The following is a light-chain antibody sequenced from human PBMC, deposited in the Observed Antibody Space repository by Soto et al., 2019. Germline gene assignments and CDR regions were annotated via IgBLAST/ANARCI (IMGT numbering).Light chain of an antibody. CDR1: QSVLWSSNKKTY. CDR2: WGS. Sequence: EIVRTQSPDSLAVFLGEGATFNCKSSQSVLWSSNKKTYLAWYQEKPGQPPKLLLYWGSTRESGVPDRFSGSGSGTDLSLTITSLQAEDVAVYYCQQYYATPFTFGPGTKVGI. CDR3: QQYYATPFT. V-gene: IGKV4-1*01. J-gene: IGKJ3*01.